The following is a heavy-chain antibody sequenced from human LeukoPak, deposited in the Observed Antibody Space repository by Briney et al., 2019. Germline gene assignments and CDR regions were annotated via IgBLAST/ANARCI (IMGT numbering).Heavy chain of an antibody. CDR3: ARGSNYDEAYYYYMDV. Sequence: EASVKVTCNASGGTFSSYACSWVLQAPGRGLQEMGGVIPNSGGTNYAQKLQGRVTMTTDTSTSTSYMELRTLRSDDTAVYYCARGSNYDEAYYYYMDVWGKGTTVTVSS. D-gene: IGHD4-11*01. J-gene: IGHJ6*03. V-gene: IGHV1-18*04. CDR1: GGTFSSYA. CDR2: VIPNSGGT.